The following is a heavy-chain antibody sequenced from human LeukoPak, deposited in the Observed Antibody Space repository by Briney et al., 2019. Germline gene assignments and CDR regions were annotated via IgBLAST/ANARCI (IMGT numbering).Heavy chain of an antibody. Sequence: GGSLRLSCAASGFTFSSYSMNWVRQAPGKGLEWVSYISTSSSTIYYADSVKGRFTISRDNAKNSLYLQMNSLRAEDTAVYYCARHDYVWGSYRYTGFDYWGQGTLVTVSS. CDR3: ARHDYVWGSYRYTGFDY. V-gene: IGHV3-48*01. D-gene: IGHD3-16*02. J-gene: IGHJ4*02. CDR2: ISTSSSTI. CDR1: GFTFSSYS.